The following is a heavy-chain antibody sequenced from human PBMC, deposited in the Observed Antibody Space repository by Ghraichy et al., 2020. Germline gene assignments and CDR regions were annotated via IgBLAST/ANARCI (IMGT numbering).Heavy chain of an antibody. D-gene: IGHD3-3*01. CDR1: GLTFSDYY. V-gene: IGHV3-11*01. Sequence: GGSLRLSCAASGLTFSDYYMSWIRQAPGKGLEWVAYISSSGSTIYYADSVKGRFTISRDNAKNSLYLQMNSLRGEDTAVYYCARDAGHDYDFWSGYYVVDIWGQGTMVTVSS. CDR2: ISSSGSTI. CDR3: ARDAGHDYDFWSGYYVVDI. J-gene: IGHJ3*02.